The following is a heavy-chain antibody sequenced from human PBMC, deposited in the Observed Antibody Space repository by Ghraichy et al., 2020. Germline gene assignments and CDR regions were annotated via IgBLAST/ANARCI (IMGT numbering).Heavy chain of an antibody. CDR2: ISYDGSNK. V-gene: IGHV3-30*04. J-gene: IGHJ6*03. Sequence: GGSLRLSCAASGFTFSSYAMHWVRQAPGKGLEWVAVISYDGSNKYYADSVKGRFTISRDNSKNTLYLQMNSLRAEDTAVYYCARGGYGDYPWYYYYYMDVWGKGTTVTVSS. CDR3: ARGGYGDYPWYYYYYMDV. D-gene: IGHD4-17*01. CDR1: GFTFSSYA.